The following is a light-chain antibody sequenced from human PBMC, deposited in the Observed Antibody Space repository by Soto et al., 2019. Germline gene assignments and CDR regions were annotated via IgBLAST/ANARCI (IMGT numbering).Light chain of an antibody. CDR2: DVT. CDR3: CSYAGSYILV. Sequence: QSVLTQPRSVSGSHGQSVTISCTGTSSDVGGYNYVSWYQQHPGKAPTVMIYDVTKRPSGVPDRFSGSKSGNTASLTISGLQAGDEADYYCCSYAGSYILVFGGGTKLTVL. CDR1: SSDVGGYNY. V-gene: IGLV2-11*01. J-gene: IGLJ2*01.